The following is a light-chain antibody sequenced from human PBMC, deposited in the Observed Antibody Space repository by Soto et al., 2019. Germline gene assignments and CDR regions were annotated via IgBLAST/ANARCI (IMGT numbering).Light chain of an antibody. CDR2: GAS. CDR1: QSVNIH. Sequence: EIVMTQSPATLSVSPGERATLSCRASQSVNIHLAWYQQKPGQAPRLLIYGASARATGIPAKFSGSGSGTEFTLTISNLQSEDFAVYYCQQYNQWPRTFGQGTKVEIK. CDR3: QQYNQWPRT. J-gene: IGKJ1*01. V-gene: IGKV3D-15*01.